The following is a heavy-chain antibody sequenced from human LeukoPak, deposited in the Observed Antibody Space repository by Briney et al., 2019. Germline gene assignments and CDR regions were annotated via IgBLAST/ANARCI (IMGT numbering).Heavy chain of an antibody. CDR2: IWNHGNNE. CDR1: GFTVSSNY. Sequence: GGSLRLSCAASGFTVSSNYMSWVRQAPGKGLEWVAFIWNHGNNENYEDSVKGRFTISRDNSKNTLYLQMNSLRVEDTAIHYCAKDLGGGSCAFDYWGQGSQVTVSS. CDR3: AKDLGGGSCAFDY. D-gene: IGHD2-15*01. J-gene: IGHJ4*02. V-gene: IGHV3-30*02.